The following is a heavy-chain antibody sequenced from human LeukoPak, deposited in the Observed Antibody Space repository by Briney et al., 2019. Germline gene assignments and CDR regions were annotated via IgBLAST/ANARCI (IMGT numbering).Heavy chain of an antibody. CDR1: GFTFSSYG. V-gene: IGHV3-48*01. CDR2: IGISSGNT. CDR3: ARDYKYAFDN. J-gene: IGHJ4*02. Sequence: PGRSPRLSCAESGFTFSSYGMNWVRQAPGKGLEWISYIGISSGNTKYADSVKGRFTISGDKAKNSLYLQMNSLRVEDTAVYYCARDYKYAFDNWGQGTLVTVSS. D-gene: IGHD5-24*01.